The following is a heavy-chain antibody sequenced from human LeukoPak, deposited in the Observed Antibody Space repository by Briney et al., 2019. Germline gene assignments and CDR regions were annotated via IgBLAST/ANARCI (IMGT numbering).Heavy chain of an antibody. V-gene: IGHV1-69*05. D-gene: IGHD3-10*01. CDR2: IIPIFGTA. CDR1: GGTFSSYA. J-gene: IGHJ4*02. CDR3: ARDRVLLGCY. Sequence: EASVKVSCKASGGTFSSYAISWVRQAPGQGLEWMGRIIPIFGTANYAQKFQGRVTITTDESTSTAYTELSSLRSEDTAVYYCARDRVLLGCYWGQGTLVTVSS.